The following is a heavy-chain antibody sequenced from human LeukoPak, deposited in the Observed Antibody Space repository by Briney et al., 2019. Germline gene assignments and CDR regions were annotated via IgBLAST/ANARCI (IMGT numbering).Heavy chain of an antibody. CDR2: ISSSSSYI. Sequence: PGGSLRLSCAASGFTFSSYSMNWVRQAPGKGLEWVSSISSSSSYIYYADSVKGRFTISRDNAKNSLYLQMNSLRAEDTAVYYCARDVVVRGVPISYYYYGMDVWGQGTTVTVSS. D-gene: IGHD3-10*01. J-gene: IGHJ6*02. CDR3: ARDVVVRGVPISYYYYGMDV. V-gene: IGHV3-21*01. CDR1: GFTFSSYS.